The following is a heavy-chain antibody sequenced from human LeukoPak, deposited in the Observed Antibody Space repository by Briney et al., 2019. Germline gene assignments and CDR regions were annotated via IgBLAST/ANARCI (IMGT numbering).Heavy chain of an antibody. Sequence: SETLSLTCTVSGGSISSYYWSWIRQPPGKGLEWIGYIYYSGSTNYNPSLKSRVIISVDTSKNQFSLKLSSVTAADTAVYYCARYSPRVYYGMDVWGQGTTVTVSS. CDR1: GGSISSYY. D-gene: IGHD1-26*01. CDR2: IYYSGST. J-gene: IGHJ6*02. CDR3: ARYSPRVYYGMDV. V-gene: IGHV4-59*01.